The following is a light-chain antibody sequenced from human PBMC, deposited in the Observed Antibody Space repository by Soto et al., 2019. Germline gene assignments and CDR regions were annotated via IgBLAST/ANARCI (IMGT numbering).Light chain of an antibody. CDR2: KAS. V-gene: IGKV1-5*03. CDR3: QQYISFSLT. Sequence: DIQMTQSPSTLSASVGDRVTITCRASQSISVWLAWYQQKPRKAPKLLIYKASTFESGVPSTFSGSGSGTELPLTISSLQHDDFATYYCQQYISFSLTFGQGTTVDIK. J-gene: IGKJ1*01. CDR1: QSISVW.